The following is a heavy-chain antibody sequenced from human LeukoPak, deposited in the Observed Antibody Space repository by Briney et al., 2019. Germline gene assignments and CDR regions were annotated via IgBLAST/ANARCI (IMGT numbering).Heavy chain of an antibody. CDR1: GASISSSIYY. J-gene: IGHJ5*02. CDR3: ARVGHYSNWGTQWFDP. D-gene: IGHD7-27*01. Sequence: SETPSLTCTVSGASISSSIYYWSWIRQPPGKGLEWIGTAYYTGGNYYNPSLNRRVTISVDTSKNQFSLKLTSVAAADTAVYFCARVGHYSNWGTQWFDPWGRGTLVTVSS. CDR2: AYYTGGN. V-gene: IGHV4-39*07.